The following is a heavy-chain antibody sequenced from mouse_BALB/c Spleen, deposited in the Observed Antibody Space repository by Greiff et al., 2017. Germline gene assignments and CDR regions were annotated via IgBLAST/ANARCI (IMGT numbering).Heavy chain of an antibody. CDR3: ARDRYGFAY. CDR2: ISYDGSN. V-gene: IGHV3-6*02. Sequence: DVKLVESGPGLVKPSQSLSLTCSVTGYSITSGYYWNWIRQFPGNKLEWMGYISYDGSNNYNPSLKNRISITRDTSKNQFFLKLNSVTTEDTATYYCARDRYGFAYWGQGTLVTVSA. D-gene: IGHD2-14*01. CDR1: GYSITSGYY. J-gene: IGHJ3*01.